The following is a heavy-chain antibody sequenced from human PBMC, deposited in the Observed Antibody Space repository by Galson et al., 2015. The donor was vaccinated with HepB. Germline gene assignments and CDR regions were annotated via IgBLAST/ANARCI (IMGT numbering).Heavy chain of an antibody. V-gene: IGHV3-23*01. CDR2: SSGDGHYI. J-gene: IGHJ6*02. Sequence: SLRLSCAASGFSFSTYVMSWVRQAPGKGLEWLSSSSGDGHYIYCAASVKGRFTISRDNSKNTVYLQMNALRAEATALYYCAKDQKANLLAYGINVWGQETTVTVSS. D-gene: IGHD2-15*01. CDR1: GFSFSTYV. CDR3: AKDQKANLLAYGINV.